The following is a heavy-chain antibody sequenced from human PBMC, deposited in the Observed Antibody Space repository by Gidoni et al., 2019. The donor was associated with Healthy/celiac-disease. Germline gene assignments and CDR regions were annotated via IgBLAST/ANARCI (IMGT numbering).Heavy chain of an antibody. CDR3: ARVKARGLGELPLN. Sequence: EVQLVESGGGLVKPGGSMSLSCAASGFTFSSYSMNWVRQAPGKGLEWVSSISSSSSYIYYADSVKGRFTISRDNAKNSLYLQMNSLRAEDTAVYYCARVKARGLGELPLNWGQGTLVTVSS. D-gene: IGHD3-16*01. J-gene: IGHJ4*02. V-gene: IGHV3-21*01. CDR2: ISSSSSYI. CDR1: GFTFSSYS.